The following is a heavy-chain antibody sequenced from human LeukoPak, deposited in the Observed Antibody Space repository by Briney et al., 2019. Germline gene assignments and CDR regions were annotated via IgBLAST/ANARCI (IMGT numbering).Heavy chain of an antibody. CDR3: AKAGQQLAFYYFDY. Sequence: GGSLRLSCAASGFTFSSYGMHWVRQAPGKGLEWVAVIWYDGSNKYYADSVKGRFTISRDNSKNTLYLQMNSLRAEDTAVYYCAKAGQQLAFYYFDYWGQGTLVTVSS. J-gene: IGHJ4*02. CDR1: GFTFSSYG. CDR2: IWYDGSNK. V-gene: IGHV3-30*02. D-gene: IGHD6-13*01.